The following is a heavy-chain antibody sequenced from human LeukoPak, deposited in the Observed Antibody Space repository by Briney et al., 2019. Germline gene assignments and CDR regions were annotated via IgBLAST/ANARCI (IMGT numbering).Heavy chain of an antibody. CDR2: IRYDGSNK. D-gene: IGHD3-10*01. CDR1: GFSFSTYW. CDR3: AKRLDYYGSGTYYNPLDY. J-gene: IGHJ4*02. V-gene: IGHV3-30*02. Sequence: QAGGSLRLSCAASGFSFSTYWMSWVRQAPGKGLEWVTFIRYDGSNKYYADSVKGRFTISRDNSKNTLYLQMNSLRVEDTAVYYCAKRLDYYGSGTYYNPLDYWGQGTLVTVSS.